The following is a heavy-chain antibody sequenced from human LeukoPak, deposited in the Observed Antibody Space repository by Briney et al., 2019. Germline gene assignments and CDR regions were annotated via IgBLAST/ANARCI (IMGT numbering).Heavy chain of an antibody. J-gene: IGHJ5*02. CDR3: ARDSAHIVVVPVVIPPGLDNWFDP. D-gene: IGHD2-2*01. V-gene: IGHV3-11*05. CDR2: NSGSSSNT. Sequence: GGSLRLSCAASGFTFSDYYMSWIRQAPGKGLEWVSYNSGSSSNTKYADSVKGRYTISRDNAKNSLYLQMNSLRAEDTAVYYCARDSAHIVVVPVVIPPGLDNWFDPWGQGTLVSVSS. CDR1: GFTFSDYY.